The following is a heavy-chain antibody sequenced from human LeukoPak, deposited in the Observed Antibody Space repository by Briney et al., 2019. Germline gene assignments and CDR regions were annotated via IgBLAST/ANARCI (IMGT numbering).Heavy chain of an antibody. D-gene: IGHD2-2*01. J-gene: IGHJ4*02. CDR3: ARGRPMTSASCYLDY. V-gene: IGHV3-30-3*01. CDR2: ISYDGSNE. CDR1: GFTFSSYA. Sequence: GRSLRLSCSASGFTFSSYAMHWVRQAPGKGLEWVAVISYDGSNEYYADSVKGRFTISRDNSNNTLYLQMNSVRADDTAVYSCARGRPMTSASCYLDYWGQGTLVTVSS.